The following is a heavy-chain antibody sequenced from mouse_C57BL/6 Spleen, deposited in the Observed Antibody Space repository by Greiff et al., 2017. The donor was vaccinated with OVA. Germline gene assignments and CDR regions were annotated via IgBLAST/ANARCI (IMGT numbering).Heavy chain of an antibody. CDR1: GYAFSSYW. CDR2: IYPGDGDT. Sequence: QVQLKESGAELVKPGASVKIPCKASGYAFSSYWMNWVKQRPGKGLEWIGQIYPGDGDTNYNGKFKGKATLTADKSSSTAYMQLSSLTSEDSAVYFCARSYDYDDVFAYWGQGTLVTVSA. J-gene: IGHJ3*01. V-gene: IGHV1-80*01. CDR3: ARSYDYDDVFAY. D-gene: IGHD2-4*01.